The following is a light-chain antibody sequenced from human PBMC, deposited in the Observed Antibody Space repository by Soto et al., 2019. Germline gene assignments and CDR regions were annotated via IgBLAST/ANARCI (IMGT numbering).Light chain of an antibody. J-gene: IGKJ1*01. CDR3: QQTSSFPRT. CDR2: GAS. Sequence: DLQMTQSPPSVSASVGDRVTITCRASQDIRNSLAWYQQTPGKAPKLLIHGASSLYRGVSSRFSGGRTGADFTRTISSLQPEDFATYYCQQTSSFPRTFGQGTKVDVK. V-gene: IGKV1-12*01. CDR1: QDIRNS.